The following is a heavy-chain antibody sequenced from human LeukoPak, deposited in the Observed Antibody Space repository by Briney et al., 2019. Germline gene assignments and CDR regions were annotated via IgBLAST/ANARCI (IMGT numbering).Heavy chain of an antibody. CDR3: ARGGGWLQSPLDY. D-gene: IGHD5-24*01. CDR1: GGSISSYF. Sequence: SETLSLTCTVSGGSISSYFWSWIRQPPGKGLEWIGYVYYSGSTNYNPSLKSRVTMSVDTSKNQFSLKLSSVTAADTAVYYCARGGGWLQSPLDYWGQGTLVTVSS. V-gene: IGHV4-59*01. CDR2: VYYSGST. J-gene: IGHJ4*02.